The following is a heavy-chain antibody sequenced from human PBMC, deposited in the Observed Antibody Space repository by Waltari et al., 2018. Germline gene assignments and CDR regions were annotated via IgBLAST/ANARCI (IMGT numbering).Heavy chain of an antibody. CDR3: AGHSSGWYYFDY. CDR2: IYYSGST. Sequence: QLQLQESGPGLVKPSETLSLTCTVSGGSISSSSYYWGWTRQPPGKGLEWIGSIYYSGSTDYNPSLKSRVTISLETSKNQFSLKLSSVTAADTAVYYCAGHSSGWYYFDYWGQGTLVTVSS. V-gene: IGHV4-39*07. J-gene: IGHJ4*02. D-gene: IGHD6-19*01. CDR1: GGSISSSSYY.